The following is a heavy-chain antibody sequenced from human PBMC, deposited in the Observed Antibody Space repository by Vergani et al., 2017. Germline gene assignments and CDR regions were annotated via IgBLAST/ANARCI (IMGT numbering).Heavy chain of an antibody. D-gene: IGHD6-13*01. V-gene: IGHV4-34*01. CDR3: ARVGSSWYLDY. CDR1: GGSFSGYY. Sequence: QVQLQQWGAGLLKPSETLSLTCAVYGGSFSGYYWSWIRQPPGKGLEWIGEINHSGSTNYNPSLKSRVTISVDTSKNQFSLKLNSVTAADTAMYYCARVGSSWYLDYWGQGTLVTVSS. CDR2: INHSGST. J-gene: IGHJ4*02.